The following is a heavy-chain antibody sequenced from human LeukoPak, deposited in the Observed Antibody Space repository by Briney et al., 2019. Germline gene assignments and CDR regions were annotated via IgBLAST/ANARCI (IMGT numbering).Heavy chain of an antibody. J-gene: IGHJ4*02. Sequence: SETLSLTCTVSGGSISSYYWSWIRQPPGKGLEWIGYIYYSGSTNYNPSLKSRVTISVDTSKNQFSLKLSSVTAADTAVYYCARGHADAPSFDYWGQGTLVTVSS. D-gene: IGHD2-2*01. CDR2: IYYSGST. CDR1: GGSISSYY. V-gene: IGHV4-59*08. CDR3: ARGHADAPSFDY.